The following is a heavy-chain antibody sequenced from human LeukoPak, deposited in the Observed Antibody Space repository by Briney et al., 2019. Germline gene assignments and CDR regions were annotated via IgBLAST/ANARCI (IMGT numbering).Heavy chain of an antibody. D-gene: IGHD6-13*01. V-gene: IGHV3-48*01. J-gene: IGHJ5*02. CDR3: ARVVSSWQRNWFDP. CDR1: GFTFSSYN. CDR2: ISSTSSTI. Sequence: GGSLRLSCAASGFTFSSYNMNWVRQAPGQGLEWVSYISSTSSTIYYTDSLKGRFTISRDNAKNSLYLQMNSLRVEDTAVYYCARVVSSWQRNWFDPWGQGTLVTVSS.